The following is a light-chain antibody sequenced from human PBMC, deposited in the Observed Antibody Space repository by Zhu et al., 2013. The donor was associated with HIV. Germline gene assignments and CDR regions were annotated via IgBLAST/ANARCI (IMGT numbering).Light chain of an antibody. CDR3: QQYGSSPS. Sequence: EIVLTQSPGTLSLSPGERATLSCRASQSISGSNLAWYLQKPGQAPRLLIYGASSRATGIPDRFSGSESGTDFTLTIRRLEPEDFAVYYCQQYGSSPSFG. CDR2: GAS. V-gene: IGKV3-20*01. CDR1: QSISGSN. J-gene: IGKJ5*01.